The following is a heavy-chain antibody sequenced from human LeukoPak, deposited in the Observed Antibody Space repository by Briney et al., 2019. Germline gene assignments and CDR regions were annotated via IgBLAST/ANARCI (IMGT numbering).Heavy chain of an antibody. CDR1: GYTFTGYY. Sequence: ASVKVSCKASGYTFTGYYMHWVRQAPGQGLEWMGWINPNSGGTNYAQKFQGRVTMTRDTSISTAYMELSRLRSDDTAVYYCARDLYYYDSSGYYPTYGMDVWGQGTTVTVSS. V-gene: IGHV1-2*02. CDR3: ARDLYYYDSSGYYPTYGMDV. CDR2: INPNSGGT. D-gene: IGHD3-22*01. J-gene: IGHJ6*02.